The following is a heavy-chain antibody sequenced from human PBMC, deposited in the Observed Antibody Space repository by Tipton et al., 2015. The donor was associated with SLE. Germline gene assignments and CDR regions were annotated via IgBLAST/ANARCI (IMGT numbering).Heavy chain of an antibody. D-gene: IGHD4-17*01. J-gene: IGHJ4*02. CDR2: ISGSGGST. V-gene: IGHV3-23*01. CDR3: ARAHDDYGDFSFDW. Sequence: SLRLSCAASGFTFSSYAMSWVRQAPGKGLEWVSGISGSGGSTYYADSVKGRFTISRDNSKNTLYLQMSSLRTEDTAVYYCARAHDDYGDFSFDWWGQGTLVTVSS. CDR1: GFTFSSYA.